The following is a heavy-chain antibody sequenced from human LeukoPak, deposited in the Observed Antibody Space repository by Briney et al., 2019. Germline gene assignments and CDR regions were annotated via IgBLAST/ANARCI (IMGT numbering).Heavy chain of an antibody. CDR3: ARDARRSWTYDAFDI. V-gene: IGHV1-18*01. CDR2: ISAYNGNT. D-gene: IGHD6-13*01. CDR1: GYTFTSYG. J-gene: IGHJ3*02. Sequence: ASVKVSCKASGYTFTSYGISWVRRAPGQGLEWMGWISAYNGNTNYAQKLQGRVTMTTDTSTSTAYMELRSLRSDDTAVYYCARDARRSWTYDAFDIWGQGTMVTVSS.